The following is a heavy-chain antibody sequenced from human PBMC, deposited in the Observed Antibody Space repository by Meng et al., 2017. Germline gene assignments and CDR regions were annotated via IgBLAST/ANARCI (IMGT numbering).Heavy chain of an antibody. D-gene: IGHD1-26*01. CDR1: GYTFTSYG. CDR2: ISAYNGNT. CDR3: ASSSSGSYYWWFDP. V-gene: IGHV1-18*01. Sequence: QVHLVQSGAEVNKPGASVKVSCKASGYTFTSYGISWVRQASGKGLEWMGWISAYNGNTNYAQKLQGRVTMTTDTSTSTAYMELRSLRSVDTAVYYCASSSSGSYYWWFDPWGQGTLVTVSS. J-gene: IGHJ5*02.